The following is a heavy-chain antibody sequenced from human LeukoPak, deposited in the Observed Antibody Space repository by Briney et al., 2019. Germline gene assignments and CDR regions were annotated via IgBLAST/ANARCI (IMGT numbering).Heavy chain of an antibody. CDR3: AAGSRNQPYYFDY. V-gene: IGHV3-23*01. D-gene: IGHD1-14*01. Sequence: PGGSLRLSCAAYGFTFSSYAMSWVRQAPGRGLEWVSAISGSGGSTYYADSVKGRFTISRDNSKNTLYLQMNSLRAEDTALYSSAAGSRNQPYYFDYWGQGTLVTVST. CDR1: GFTFSSYA. CDR2: ISGSGGST. J-gene: IGHJ4*02.